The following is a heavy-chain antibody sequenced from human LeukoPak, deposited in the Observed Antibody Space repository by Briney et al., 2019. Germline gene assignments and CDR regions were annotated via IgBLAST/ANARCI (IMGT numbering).Heavy chain of an antibody. J-gene: IGHJ4*02. CDR2: IYYSGST. D-gene: IGHD3-16*02. CDR3: ARCTGTGLLWGSYRYTFDY. V-gene: IGHV4-39*01. CDR1: GGSISSSSYY. Sequence: SETLSLTCTVSGGSISSSSYYWSWIRQPPGKGLEWIGSIYYSGSTYYNPSLKSRVTISVDTSKNQFSLKLSSVTAADTAVYYCARCTGTGLLWGSYRYTFDYWGQGTLVTVSS.